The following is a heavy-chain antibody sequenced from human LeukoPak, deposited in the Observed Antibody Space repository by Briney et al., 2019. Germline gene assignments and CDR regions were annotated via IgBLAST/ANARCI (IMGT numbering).Heavy chain of an antibody. CDR3: ARQGPSDY. CDR1: GYSFTSNW. CDR2: IFPADSDT. Sequence: GESLKISCKASGYSFTSNWIGWVRPLPGKGLGWMGIIFPADSDTRYSPSFQGQVSISADQSLGTAYLQRSSLKASDTAIYYCARQGPSDYWGQGTMVTVSS. J-gene: IGHJ4*02. V-gene: IGHV5-51*01.